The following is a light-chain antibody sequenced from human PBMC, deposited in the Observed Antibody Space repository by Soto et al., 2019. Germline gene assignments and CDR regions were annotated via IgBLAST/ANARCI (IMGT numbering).Light chain of an antibody. CDR1: QGISNY. CDR3: QHYNGAPWT. V-gene: IGKV1-27*01. CDR2: AAS. Sequence: DIPMTQSPSSLSASVGDRVTITCRASQGISNYLVWYQQKQGKVPKLLIYAASTLQSGVPSRFSGSGSGTDCTLTISSLQPEDVATYYCQHYNGAPWTFGQGTKVEIK. J-gene: IGKJ1*01.